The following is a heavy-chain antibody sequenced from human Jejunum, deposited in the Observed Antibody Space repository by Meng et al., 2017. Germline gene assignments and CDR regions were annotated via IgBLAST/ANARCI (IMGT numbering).Heavy chain of an antibody. CDR3: ARMAGYSGYGEFDY. D-gene: IGHD5-12*01. CDR1: GASFSTYY. CDR2: IYHSGST. J-gene: IGHJ4*02. Sequence: SETLSLTCTVSGASFSTYYWSWIRQPPGKGLEWIGYIYHSGSTNYNPSLKSRVTISLDTSKTQFSLNLNSVTAADTAVYYCARMAGYSGYGEFDYWGQGTLVTVSS. V-gene: IGHV4-59*01.